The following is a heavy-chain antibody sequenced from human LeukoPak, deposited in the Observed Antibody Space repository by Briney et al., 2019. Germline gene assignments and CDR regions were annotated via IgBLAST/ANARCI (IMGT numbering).Heavy chain of an antibody. V-gene: IGHV3-33*08. CDR2: IWYGGSNK. D-gene: IGHD2/OR15-2a*01. Sequence: PGGSLRLSCAASGFTFSSYGMHWVRQAPGKGLEWVAVIWYGGSNKYYADSVKGRFTISRDNSKNTLYLQMNSLRAEDTAVYYCAREILGVAFDIWGQGTMVTVSS. CDR3: AREILGVAFDI. CDR1: GFTFSSYG. J-gene: IGHJ3*02.